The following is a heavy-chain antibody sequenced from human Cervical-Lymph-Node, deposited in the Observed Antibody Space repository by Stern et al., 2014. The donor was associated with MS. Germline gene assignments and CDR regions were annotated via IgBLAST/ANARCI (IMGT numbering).Heavy chain of an antibody. CDR3: ARDRIYYGSGIYNWFDP. V-gene: IGHV4-61*01. CDR2: VYYIAST. CDR1: GGSVSSGSYY. D-gene: IGHD3-10*01. J-gene: IGHJ5*02. Sequence: QVQLQESGPGLVKPSETLSLTCTVSGGSVSSGSYYLSWIRQPPGKGLEWIGYVYYIASTNYNPALKSRVTISVDTSKNQFSLKLSSVTAADTAVYYCARDRIYYGSGIYNWFDPWGQGTLVTVSS.